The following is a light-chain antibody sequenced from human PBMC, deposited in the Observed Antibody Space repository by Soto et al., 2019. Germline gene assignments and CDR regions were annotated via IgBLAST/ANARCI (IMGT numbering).Light chain of an antibody. CDR3: HQYGSSPLP. J-gene: IGKJ4*01. CDR1: ESVSDNY. Sequence: EIVLTQSPGTLSLSPGERATFSCRASESVSDNYLAWYQQRSGQAPRLVIYGASSRASAVPYRFNGSGSGADFTLTIRRLEPEDFAVYYCHQYGSSPLPFGGGTKVDIK. V-gene: IGKV3-20*01. CDR2: GAS.